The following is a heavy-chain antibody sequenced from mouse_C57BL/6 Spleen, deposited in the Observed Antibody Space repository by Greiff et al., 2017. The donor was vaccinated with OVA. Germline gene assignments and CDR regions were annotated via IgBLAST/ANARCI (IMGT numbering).Heavy chain of an antibody. Sequence: EVQGVESGGDLVKPGGSLKLSCAASGFTFSSYGMSWVRQTPDKRLEWVATISSGGSYTYYPDSVKGRFTISRDNAKNTLYLQMSSLKSEDTAMYYCARHHYYGSRPYAMDYWGQGTSVTVSS. CDR2: ISSGGSYT. CDR3: ARHHYYGSRPYAMDY. CDR1: GFTFSSYG. J-gene: IGHJ4*01. D-gene: IGHD1-1*01. V-gene: IGHV5-6*01.